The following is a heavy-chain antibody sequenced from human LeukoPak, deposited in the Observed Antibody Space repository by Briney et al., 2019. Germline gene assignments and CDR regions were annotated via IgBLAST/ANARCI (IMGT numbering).Heavy chain of an antibody. CDR2: INQDGSET. J-gene: IGHJ4*02. CDR3: ARGGGRAGSDY. V-gene: IGHV3-7*01. D-gene: IGHD6-19*01. Sequence: GGSLRLSCAASGFTLSDYWMSWVRQAPGKGLEWVANINQDGSETYYVDSVRGRFTISRDNAQISLYLQMSSLRAEDTAVYYCARGGGRAGSDYWGQGNLVTVSS. CDR1: GFTLSDYW.